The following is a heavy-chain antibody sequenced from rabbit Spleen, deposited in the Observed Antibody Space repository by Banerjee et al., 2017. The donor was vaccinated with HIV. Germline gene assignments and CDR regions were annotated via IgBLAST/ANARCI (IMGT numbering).Heavy chain of an antibody. V-gene: IGHV1S43*01. CDR3: VRDRADIGGDYGPYYFDV. Sequence: QSLEESGGGLVQPEGSLTLTCKASGFDLSSYYYMCWVRQAPGKGLEWIGYIDPLFGSTYYASWVNGRFSISRENTRNTVYLKLNSLTAADTATYFCVRDRADIGGDYGPYYFDVWGPGTLVTVS. J-gene: IGHJ4*01. CDR2: IDPLFGST. CDR1: GFDLSSYYY. D-gene: IGHD2-1*01.